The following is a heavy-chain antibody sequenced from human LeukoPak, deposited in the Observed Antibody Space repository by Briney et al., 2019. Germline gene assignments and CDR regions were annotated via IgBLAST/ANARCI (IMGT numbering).Heavy chain of an antibody. CDR1: GFTVSSNY. CDR3: ATGQWLFDY. V-gene: IGHV3-66*01. CDR2: IYGGGST. J-gene: IGHJ4*02. Sequence: GGSLRLSCAASGFTVSSNYMSWVRQAPGKGLEWVSIIYGGGSTSYADSVKGRFTISRDNSKNTVYLQMNSLRAEDTAVYYCATGQWLFDYWGQGTLVTVSS. D-gene: IGHD6-19*01.